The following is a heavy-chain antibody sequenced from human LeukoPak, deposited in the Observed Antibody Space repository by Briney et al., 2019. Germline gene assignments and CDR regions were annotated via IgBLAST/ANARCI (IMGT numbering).Heavy chain of an antibody. D-gene: IGHD6-19*01. CDR1: GFTVSSNY. CDR2: IYSDGRT. Sequence: PGGSLRLSCAASGFTVSSNYMSWVRQAPGKGLEWVSVIYSDGRTYYADSVKGRFSISRDNSKNTLFLQMNSLRPEDTAVYRCAREVAGREFDYWGQGTLVSVSS. CDR3: AREVAGREFDY. J-gene: IGHJ4*02. V-gene: IGHV3-66*01.